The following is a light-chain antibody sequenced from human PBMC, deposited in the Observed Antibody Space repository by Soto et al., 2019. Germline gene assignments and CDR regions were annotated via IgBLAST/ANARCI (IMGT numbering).Light chain of an antibody. CDR1: QSVGRF. V-gene: IGKV3-11*01. Sequence: EIVLTQSPATLSLSPGERATLSCRASQSVGRFLAWYQQKPGQAPRLLIYDASNRATGIPARFSGSGSETDFSLTLSGLEPVYFAVDYCQHRSYFGAGTRVDIK. CDR3: QHRSY. J-gene: IGKJ3*01. CDR2: DAS.